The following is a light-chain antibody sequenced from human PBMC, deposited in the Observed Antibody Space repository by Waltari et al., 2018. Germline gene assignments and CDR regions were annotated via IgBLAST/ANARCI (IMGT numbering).Light chain of an antibody. Sequence: EIVLTQSPGTLSLSPGERATLSCRASQSVRRYLAWYQQKPGQAPRLLIYDASTRATGIPDRFSVCGSGTDFSLTISRLEPEDFAVYYCQKYGSLPATFGQGTKVEI. J-gene: IGKJ1*01. V-gene: IGKV3-20*01. CDR3: QKYGSLPAT. CDR2: DAS. CDR1: QSVRRY.